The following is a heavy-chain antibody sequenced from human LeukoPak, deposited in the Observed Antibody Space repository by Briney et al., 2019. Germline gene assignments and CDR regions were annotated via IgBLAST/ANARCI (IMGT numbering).Heavy chain of an antibody. J-gene: IGHJ6*03. V-gene: IGHV4-34*01. CDR1: GGSFSGYY. CDR2: INHSGST. CDR3: ARHRQQLGRMTYYYYMDV. Sequence: SETLSLTCAVYGGSFSGYYWSWIRQPPGKGLEWIGEINHSGSTNYNPSLKSRVTISVDTSKNQFSLKLSSVTAADTAVYYCARHRQQLGRMTYYYYMDVWGKGTTVTVSS. D-gene: IGHD6-13*01.